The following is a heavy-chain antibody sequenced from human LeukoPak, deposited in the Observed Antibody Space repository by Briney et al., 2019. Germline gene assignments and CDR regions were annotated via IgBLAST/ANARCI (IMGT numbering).Heavy chain of an antibody. V-gene: IGHV1-18*01. J-gene: IGHJ4*02. Sequence: ASVKDSCKTSGYSFTTYSINWVRQAPGQGLEWMGRVSTYNGNTKSAQKLQGRVTMTTDTSTSTVYMELASLSSDDTASYYCARDRCSGGNCAFDSWGQGTLVTVSS. CDR3: ARDRCSGGNCAFDS. D-gene: IGHD2-15*01. CDR1: GYSFTTYS. CDR2: VSTYNGNT.